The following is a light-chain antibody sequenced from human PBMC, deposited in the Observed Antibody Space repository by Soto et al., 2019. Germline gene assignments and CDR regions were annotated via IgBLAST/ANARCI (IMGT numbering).Light chain of an antibody. V-gene: IGKV1-9*01. Sequence: IQLTQSPSSLAASVGDRVTITCRASQGISRALSWYQQKPGSAPKLLIYTTSNLRGGVPSRFSASGADTELTLTVSSLQPEDFATNYCQQHYNYPLTFGGGNKVEIK. CDR3: QQHYNYPLT. CDR1: QGISRA. J-gene: IGKJ4*01. CDR2: TTS.